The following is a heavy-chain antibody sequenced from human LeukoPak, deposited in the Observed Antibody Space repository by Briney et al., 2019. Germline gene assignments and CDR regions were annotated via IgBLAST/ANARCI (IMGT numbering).Heavy chain of an antibody. CDR1: GGSFSGYY. D-gene: IGHD1-20*01. J-gene: IGHJ4*02. V-gene: IGHV4-34*01. CDR2: INHSGST. CDR3: AREPRYNWNSAGEGLEYYFDY. Sequence: SETLSLTCAVYGGSFSGYYWSWIRQPPGKGLEWIGEINHSGSTNYNPSLKSRVTISVDTSKNQFSLKLSSVTAADTAVYYCAREPRYNWNSAGEGLEYYFDYWGQGTLVTVSS.